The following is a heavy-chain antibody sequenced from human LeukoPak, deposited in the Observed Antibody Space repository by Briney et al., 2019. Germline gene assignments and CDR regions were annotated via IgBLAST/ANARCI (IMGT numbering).Heavy chain of an antibody. Sequence: GGSLRLSCAASGFTFSSYGMHWVRQAPGKGLEWVSAISGSGGSTYYADSVKGRFTISRDNSKNTLYLQMNSLRAEDTAVYYCAKAPGLLGGVWGQGTTVTVSS. D-gene: IGHD3-3*02. CDR2: ISGSGGST. CDR3: AKAPGLLGGV. CDR1: GFTFSSYG. V-gene: IGHV3-23*01. J-gene: IGHJ6*02.